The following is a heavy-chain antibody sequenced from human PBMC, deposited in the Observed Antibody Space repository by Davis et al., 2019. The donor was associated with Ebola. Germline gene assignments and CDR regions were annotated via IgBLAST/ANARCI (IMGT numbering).Heavy chain of an antibody. D-gene: IGHD6-13*01. J-gene: IGHJ1*01. V-gene: IGHV3-53*04. CDR3: ARISSSRDEYFQH. CDR2: IYSGGST. CDR1: GFTVSSNY. Sequence: GESLKISCAASGFTVSSNYMSWVRQAPGKGLEWVSVIYSGGSTYYADSVKGRFTISRHNSKNTLYLQMNSLRAEATAVYYCARISSSRDEYFQHWGQGTLVTVSS.